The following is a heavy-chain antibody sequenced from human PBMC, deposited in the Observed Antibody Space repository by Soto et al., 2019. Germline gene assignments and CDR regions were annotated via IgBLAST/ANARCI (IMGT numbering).Heavy chain of an antibody. V-gene: IGHV4-59*01. CDR2: IYYSGST. J-gene: IGHJ6*02. CDR3: ARVGKTGTFDYYYYGMDV. D-gene: IGHD1-1*01. CDR1: GGSISSYY. Sequence: SETLSLTCTVSGGSISSYYWSWIRQPPGKGLEWIGYIYYSGSTNYNPSLKSRVTISVDTSKNQFSLKLSSVTAADTAVYYCARVGKTGTFDYYYYGMDVWGQGTTVTVSS.